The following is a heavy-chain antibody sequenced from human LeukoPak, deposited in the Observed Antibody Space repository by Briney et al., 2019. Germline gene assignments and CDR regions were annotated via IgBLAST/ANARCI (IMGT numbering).Heavy chain of an antibody. D-gene: IGHD3-10*01. CDR2: IHYSGNT. V-gene: IGHV4-39*01. Sequence: KPSETLSLTCTVSGGSISSYYWGWIRQPPGKGLEWIGGIHYSGNTYYNPSLKSRVTISVDTSKNQFSLKLNSVTATDTAVYYCARHYGPWGQGTLVTVSS. CDR3: ARHYGP. CDR1: GGSISSYY. J-gene: IGHJ4*02.